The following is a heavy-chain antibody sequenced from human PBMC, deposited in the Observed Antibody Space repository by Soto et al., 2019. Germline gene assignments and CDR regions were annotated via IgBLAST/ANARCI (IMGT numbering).Heavy chain of an antibody. V-gene: IGHV4-31*03. CDR2: IHYSGDS. Sequence: SETLSLTCTVIGDSVSSNNYYWSWIRQRPGKGLEWIGYIHYSGDSYDNPSLASRITMSMDVSKNQFSLNLRSVTAADTAIYYCARDVNDSSGSQGFDYWGQGTLVTVSS. D-gene: IGHD3-22*01. J-gene: IGHJ4*02. CDR3: ARDVNDSSGSQGFDY. CDR1: GDSVSSNNYY.